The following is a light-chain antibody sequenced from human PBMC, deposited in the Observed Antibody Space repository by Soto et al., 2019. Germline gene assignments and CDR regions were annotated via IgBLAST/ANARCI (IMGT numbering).Light chain of an antibody. J-gene: IGLJ1*01. CDR3: AAWDDSLNGYV. V-gene: IGLV1-44*01. Sequence: QSLLTQPPSASVTPGQRVTISCSGSRSNIGSNSVSWYQQLPGTAPKLLIYNNNQRPSGVPDRISGSKSGTSGSLAISGLQSGDEADYYCAAWDDSLNGYVFGTGTKVTVL. CDR2: NNN. CDR1: RSNIGSNS.